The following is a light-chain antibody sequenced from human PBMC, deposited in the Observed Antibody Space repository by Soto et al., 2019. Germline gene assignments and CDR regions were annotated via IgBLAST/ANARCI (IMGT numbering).Light chain of an antibody. Sequence: QSALTQPASVSGSPGQSITISGTGTSSDVGGYNYVSWYQQHPGKAPKLMIYDVSNRPSGVSNRFSGSKSGNTASLTISGLQAEDEADYYCSSYTRSSTLVVFGGGTKLTVL. CDR2: DVS. J-gene: IGLJ2*01. CDR1: SSDVGGYNY. CDR3: SSYTRSSTLVV. V-gene: IGLV2-14*01.